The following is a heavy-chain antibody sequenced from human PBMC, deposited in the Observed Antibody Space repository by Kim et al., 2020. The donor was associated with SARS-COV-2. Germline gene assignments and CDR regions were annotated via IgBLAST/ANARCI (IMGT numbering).Heavy chain of an antibody. CDR3: ARDRGYYDSSGYYSLDY. Sequence: GGSLRLSCAASGFTFSSYSMNWVRQAPGKGLEWVSYISSSSSTIYYADSVKGRFTISRDNAKNSLYLQMNSLRDEDTAVYYCARDRGYYDSSGYYSLDYWGQGTLVTVSS. D-gene: IGHD3-22*01. CDR1: GFTFSSYS. J-gene: IGHJ4*02. CDR2: ISSSSSTI. V-gene: IGHV3-48*02.